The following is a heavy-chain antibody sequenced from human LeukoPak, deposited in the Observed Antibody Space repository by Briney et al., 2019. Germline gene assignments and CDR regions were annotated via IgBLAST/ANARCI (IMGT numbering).Heavy chain of an antibody. CDR3: ARHFYYDSSGYYAGCFDY. V-gene: IGHV4-59*08. CDR1: GGSISSYY. D-gene: IGHD3-22*01. J-gene: IGHJ4*02. CDR2: IYYSGST. Sequence: SETLSLTCTVSGGSISSYYWSWIRQPPGKGLEWIGYIYYSGSTNYNPSLKSRVTISVDTSKNQFSLKLSSVTAADTAVYYCARHFYYDSSGYYAGCFDYWSQGTLVTVSS.